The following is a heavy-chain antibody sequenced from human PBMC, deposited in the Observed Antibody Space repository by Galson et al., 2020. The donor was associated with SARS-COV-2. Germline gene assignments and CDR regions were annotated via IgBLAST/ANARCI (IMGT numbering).Heavy chain of an antibody. D-gene: IGHD6-19*01. CDR3: ARGTVSSGWGSDY. V-gene: IGHV3-30-3*01. CDR2: ISYDGSNK. Sequence: GESLKISCAASGFTFSSYAMHWVRQAPGKGLEWVAVISYDGSNKYYADSVKGRFTISRDNSKNTLYLQMNSLRAEDTAVYYCARGTVSSGWGSDYWGQGTLVTVSS. CDR1: GFTFSSYA. J-gene: IGHJ4*02.